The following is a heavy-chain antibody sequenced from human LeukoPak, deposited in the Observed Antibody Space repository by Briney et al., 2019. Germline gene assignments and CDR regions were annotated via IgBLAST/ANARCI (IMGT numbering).Heavy chain of an antibody. CDR1: GGSISSGSYY. CDR2: IYTSGST. D-gene: IGHD6-13*01. CDR3: ARGYSSSWYTYFQH. V-gene: IGHV4-61*02. Sequence: TLSLTCTVSGGSISSGSYYWSWIRQPAGKGLEWIGRIYTSGSTNYNPSLKSRVTISVDTSKNQFSLKLSSVTAADTAVYYCARGYSSSWYTYFQHWGQGTLVTVSS. J-gene: IGHJ1*01.